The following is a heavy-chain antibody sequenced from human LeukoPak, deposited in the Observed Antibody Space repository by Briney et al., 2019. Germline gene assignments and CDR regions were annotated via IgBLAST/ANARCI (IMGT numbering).Heavy chain of an antibody. J-gene: IGHJ4*02. D-gene: IGHD2-15*01. CDR1: GFTFSSYW. Sequence: GGSLRLSCAASGFTFSSYWMSWVRQAPGKGLEWVANIKQDGSEKYYVDSVKGRFTISRDNSKNTLYLQMNSLRAEDTAVYYCAIIAATPDYWGQGTLVTVSS. CDR3: AIIAATPDY. CDR2: IKQDGSEK. V-gene: IGHV3-7*01.